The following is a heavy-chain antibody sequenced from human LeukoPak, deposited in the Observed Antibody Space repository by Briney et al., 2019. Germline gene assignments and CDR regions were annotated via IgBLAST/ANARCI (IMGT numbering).Heavy chain of an antibody. D-gene: IGHD3-22*01. CDR2: VKEDGTTK. CDR1: GFSFTNYW. Sequence: GGSLRLSCAASGFSFTNYWMSWVRQAPGKGLEWVANVKEDGTTKQYVDSVKGRFTISRDNAKNSLYLQMDSLRAEDTAVYYCAKGPLYYDSSGYYPEYWGQGTLVTVSS. CDR3: AKGPLYYDSSGYYPEY. J-gene: IGHJ4*02. V-gene: IGHV3-7*01.